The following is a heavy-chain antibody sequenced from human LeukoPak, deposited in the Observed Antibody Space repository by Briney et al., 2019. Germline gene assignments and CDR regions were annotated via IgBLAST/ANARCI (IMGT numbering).Heavy chain of an antibody. J-gene: IGHJ4*02. CDR2: IYTSGST. CDR3: ARGVGKGGYGPPAFDY. V-gene: IGHV4-4*07. D-gene: IGHD5-12*01. CDR1: GGSISSYY. Sequence: SETLSLTCTVSGGSISSYYWSWIRQPAGKGLEWIGRIYTSGSTNYNPSLKSRVTMSVDTSKNQFSLKLSSVTAADTAVYYCARGVGKGGYGPPAFDYWGQGTLVTVSS.